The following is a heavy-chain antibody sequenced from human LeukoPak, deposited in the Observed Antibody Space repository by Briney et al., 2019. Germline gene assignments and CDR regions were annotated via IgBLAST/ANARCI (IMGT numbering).Heavy chain of an antibody. J-gene: IGHJ6*03. CDR1: AFTFSSYA. CDR2: ISGSGGST. V-gene: IGHV3-23*01. Sequence: PGGSLRLSCAASAFTFSSYAMRCDRQAPGKGLEWVSAISGSGGSTYYANSMKGRSTLSRDNSKNTLYLQMNSLRAEHTAVNYCAKDRNRSYDFSRGPSFPPSCSDMDVWGKGTTVTVSS. D-gene: IGHD3-3*01. CDR3: AKDRNRSYDFSRGPSFPPSCSDMDV.